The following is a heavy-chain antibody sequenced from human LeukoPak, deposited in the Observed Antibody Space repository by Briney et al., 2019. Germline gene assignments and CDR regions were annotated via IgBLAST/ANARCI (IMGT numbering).Heavy chain of an antibody. V-gene: IGHV1-2*02. CDR2: INPKSGGT. J-gene: IGHJ4*02. Sequence: ASVKVSCKASGYTFTGYYMHWVRQAPGQGLEGMGWINPKSGGTKYAQKLQGRVTMTRDTSISTASMELSSLRSDATAVYYCARDSCAITWSLATSNRPDYWGQGTLVTVSS. CDR3: ARDSCAITWSLATSNRPDY. D-gene: IGHD5-12*01. CDR1: GYTFTGYY.